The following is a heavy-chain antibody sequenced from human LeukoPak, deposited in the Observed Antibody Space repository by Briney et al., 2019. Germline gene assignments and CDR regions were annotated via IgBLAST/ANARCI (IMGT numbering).Heavy chain of an antibody. D-gene: IGHD2-15*01. CDR2: IYYSVST. V-gene: IGHV4-59*01. CDR3: ARGDCSGGSCLYYYGMDV. Sequence: SETLSLTCTVSGGSISSYYWSWIRQPPGKGLEWIGYIYYSVSTNYNPSLKSRVTISVDTSKNQFSLKLSSVTAADTAVYYCARGDCSGGSCLYYYGMDVWGQGTTVTGSS. J-gene: IGHJ6*02. CDR1: GGSISSYY.